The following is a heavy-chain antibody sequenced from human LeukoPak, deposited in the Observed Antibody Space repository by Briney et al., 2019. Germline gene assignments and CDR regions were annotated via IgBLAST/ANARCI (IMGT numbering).Heavy chain of an antibody. J-gene: IGHJ4*02. D-gene: IGHD3-22*01. CDR1: GFTFSSYG. CDR3: AKDSGTLYYYDSSGYPDY. CDR2: ISYDGSNK. V-gene: IGHV3-30*18. Sequence: GGSLRLSCAASGFTFSSYGMHWVRQAPGKGLEWVAVISYDGSNKYYADSVKGRFTISRDNSKNTLYLQMNSLRAEDTAVYYCAKDSGTLYYYDSSGYPDYWGQGTLVTVSS.